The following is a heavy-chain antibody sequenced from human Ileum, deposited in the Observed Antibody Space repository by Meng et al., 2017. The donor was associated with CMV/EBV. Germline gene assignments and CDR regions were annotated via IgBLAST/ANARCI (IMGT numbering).Heavy chain of an antibody. J-gene: IGHJ4*02. CDR3: ARDGDYCTNGVCYFDY. CDR1: GFTFGSSA. Sequence: GESLKISCAASGFTFGSSAMHWVRQAAGKGPEWVAVISYSGGHQYYAASVEGRFTISRDNSKNTLYLQMNGLRSEDTAVYYCARDGDYCTNGVCYFDYWGQGTPVTVSS. CDR2: ISYSGGHQ. D-gene: IGHD2-8*01. V-gene: IGHV3-30*01.